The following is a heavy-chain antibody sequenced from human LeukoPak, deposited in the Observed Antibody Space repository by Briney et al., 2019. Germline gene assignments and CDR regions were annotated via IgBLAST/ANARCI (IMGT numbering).Heavy chain of an antibody. CDR3: ARGGTGNWDDPAGIDV. Sequence: PGRSLRLSCAASGFTFSSYAMHWVRQAPGKGLEWVAVISYDGSNKYYADSVKGRFTICRDNSKNTLYLQMNSLRAEDTAVYYCARGGTGNWDDPAGIDVWGQGATGTGSS. V-gene: IGHV3-30-3*01. CDR1: GFTFSSYA. D-gene: IGHD1-1*01. J-gene: IGHJ6*01. CDR2: ISYDGSNK.